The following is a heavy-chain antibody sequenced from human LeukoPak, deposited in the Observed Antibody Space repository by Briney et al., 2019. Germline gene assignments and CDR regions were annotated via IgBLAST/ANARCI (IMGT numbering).Heavy chain of an antibody. Sequence: PSETLSLTCAVYGGSFSGYYWNWIRQPPGKGLEWIGEINHSGSTNYNPSLKSRVTISVDTSKNQFSLKLSSVTAADTAVYFCARHWKGFLGSRKYYMDVWGKGITVTISS. J-gene: IGHJ6*03. CDR2: INHSGST. D-gene: IGHD6-13*01. CDR3: ARHWKGFLGSRKYYMDV. CDR1: GGSFSGYY. V-gene: IGHV4-34*01.